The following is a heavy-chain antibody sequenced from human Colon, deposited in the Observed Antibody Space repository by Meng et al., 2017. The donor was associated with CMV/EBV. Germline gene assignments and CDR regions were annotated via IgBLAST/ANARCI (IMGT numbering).Heavy chain of an antibody. J-gene: IGHJ4*02. Sequence: HTPLQETGPALVKPTPTLTPTCTFSGFSLSPIGMGCGWIRQPPGKALEWLGVIYWDDDKRYSPSLKSRLTITKDTSKNQVVLTMTNLDPLDTATYYCAHRPYGSGSYFFDYWGQGTLVTVSS. CDR1: GFSLSPIGMG. D-gene: IGHD3-10*01. V-gene: IGHV2-5*02. CDR2: IYWDDDK. CDR3: AHRPYGSGSYFFDY.